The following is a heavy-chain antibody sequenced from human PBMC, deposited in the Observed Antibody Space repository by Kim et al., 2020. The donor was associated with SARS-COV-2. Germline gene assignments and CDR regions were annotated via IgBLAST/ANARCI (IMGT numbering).Heavy chain of an antibody. CDR2: ISWDGGST. J-gene: IGHJ6*02. CDR1: GFTFDDYT. D-gene: IGHD2-15*01. V-gene: IGHV3-43*01. Sequence: GGSLRLSCAASGFTFDDYTMHWVRQAPGKGLEWVSLISWDGGSTYYADSVKGRFTISRDNSKNSLYLQMNSLRTEDTALYYCAKDDLGYCSGGSCYGMDVWGQGTTVTVSS. CDR3: AKDDLGYCSGGSCYGMDV.